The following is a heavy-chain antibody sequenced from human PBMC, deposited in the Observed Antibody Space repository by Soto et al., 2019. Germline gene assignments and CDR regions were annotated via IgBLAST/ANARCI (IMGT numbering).Heavy chain of an antibody. D-gene: IGHD2-15*01. Sequence: PSETLSLTCTVSGGSISSYYWSWIRQPPGKGLEWIGYIYYSGSTNYNPSLKSRVTISVDTSKNQFSLKLSSVTAADTAVYYCARQRYCSGGSCYKGSFDYWGQGTLVTVSS. V-gene: IGHV4-59*08. J-gene: IGHJ4*02. CDR2: IYYSGST. CDR1: GGSISSYY. CDR3: ARQRYCSGGSCYKGSFDY.